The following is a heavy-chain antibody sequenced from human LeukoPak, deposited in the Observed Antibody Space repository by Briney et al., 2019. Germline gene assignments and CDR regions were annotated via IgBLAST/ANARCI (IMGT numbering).Heavy chain of an antibody. Sequence: GGSLRLSCAASGFTFSSYAMSWVRQAPGKGLEWVSTTGVATGTTYYGDSVKGRFTISRDNSKNTLFLQMTSLRAEDTALYYCARTGQFDPWGQGTLVTVSS. D-gene: IGHD1-14*01. CDR1: GFTFSSYA. J-gene: IGHJ5*02. V-gene: IGHV3-23*01. CDR2: TGVATGTT. CDR3: ARTGQFDP.